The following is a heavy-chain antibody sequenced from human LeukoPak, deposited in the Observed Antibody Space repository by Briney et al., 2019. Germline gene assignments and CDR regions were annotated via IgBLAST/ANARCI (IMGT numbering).Heavy chain of an antibody. CDR2: IIPIFGTA. V-gene: IGHV1-69*13. J-gene: IGHJ6*02. CDR3: ARGNPGRGYPYYYGMDV. CDR1: GDTFSSYA. D-gene: IGHD1-14*01. Sequence: SVKVSCKASGDTFSSYAISWVRQAPGQGLEWMGGIIPIFGTANYAQKFQGRVTITADESTSTAYMELSSLRSEDTAVYYCARGNPGRGYPYYYGMDVWGHGTTVTVSS.